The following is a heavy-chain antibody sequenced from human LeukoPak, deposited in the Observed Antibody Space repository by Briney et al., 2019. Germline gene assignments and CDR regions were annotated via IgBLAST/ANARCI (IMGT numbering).Heavy chain of an antibody. CDR3: ASIPGYSSSFDA. J-gene: IGHJ4*02. V-gene: IGHV3-48*03. CDR1: GFTFSSYE. D-gene: IGHD6-13*01. Sequence: GGSLRLSCAASGFTFSSYEMNWVRQAPGKGLEWVSYISTRGSTEYYADSVKGRFTISRDNAKNSLYLQMNSLRAEDTAVYYCASIPGYSSSFDAWGQGTLVTVSS. CDR2: ISTRGSTE.